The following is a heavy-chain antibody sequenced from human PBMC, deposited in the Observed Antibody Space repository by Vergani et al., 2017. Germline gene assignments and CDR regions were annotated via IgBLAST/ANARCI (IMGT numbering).Heavy chain of an antibody. J-gene: IGHJ4*02. Sequence: EVQLLESGGGLVQPGGSLRLSCAASGFTFSSYAMSWVRQAPGKGLEWVSAISGSGGSTYYADSVKGRFTISSDNSKNTLYLQMNSLRAEATAVYYCAKAPGQLMAAAGSGFDYWGQGTLVTVSS. D-gene: IGHD6-13*01. CDR1: GFTFSSYA. V-gene: IGHV3-23*01. CDR2: ISGSGGST. CDR3: AKAPGQLMAAAGSGFDY.